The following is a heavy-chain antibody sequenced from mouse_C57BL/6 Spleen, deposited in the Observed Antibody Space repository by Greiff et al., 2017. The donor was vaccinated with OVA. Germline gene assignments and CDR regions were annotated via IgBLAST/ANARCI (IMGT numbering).Heavy chain of an antibody. D-gene: IGHD1-1*01. CDR3: ARTTVVPDSCDY. V-gene: IGHV1-39*01. CDR1: GYSFTDYN. CDR2: INPNYGTT. Sequence: EVQLQQSGPELVKPGASVKISCKASGYSFTDYNMNWVKQSHGKSLEWIGVINPNYGTTSYNQKFKGKATLTVAQSSSTAYMQLNSLTSADSAVYDCARTTVVPDSCDYWGQGTTLTVSS. J-gene: IGHJ2*01.